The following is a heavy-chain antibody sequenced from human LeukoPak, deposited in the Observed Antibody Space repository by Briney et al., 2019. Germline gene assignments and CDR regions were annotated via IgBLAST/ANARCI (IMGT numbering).Heavy chain of an antibody. Sequence: GGSLRLSCAASGFTFDDYAMHWVRQAPGKGLEWVSGISWNSGSIGYADSVKGRFTISRDNAKNSLYLQMNSLRAEDTAVYFCARDRWGYSYGGDWGQGTQVTVSS. CDR1: GFTFDDYA. CDR3: ARDRWGYSYGGD. V-gene: IGHV3-9*01. CDR2: ISWNSGSI. J-gene: IGHJ4*02. D-gene: IGHD5-18*01.